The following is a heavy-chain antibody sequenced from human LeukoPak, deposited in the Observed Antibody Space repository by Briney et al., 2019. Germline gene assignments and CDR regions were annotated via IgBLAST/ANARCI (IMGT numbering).Heavy chain of an antibody. CDR1: GYTFTGYY. J-gene: IGHJ4*02. Sequence: ASVKVSCKASGYTFTGYYMHWVRQAPGQGLEWMGWINPNSGGTNYAQKFQGGVTMTRDTSISTAYMELSRLRSDDTAVYYCAREFGGSSEGGYDYWGQGTLVTVSS. CDR2: INPNSGGT. CDR3: AREFGGSSEGGYDY. V-gene: IGHV1-2*02. D-gene: IGHD6-6*01.